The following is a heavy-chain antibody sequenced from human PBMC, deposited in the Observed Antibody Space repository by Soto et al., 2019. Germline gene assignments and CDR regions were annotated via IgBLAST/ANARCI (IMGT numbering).Heavy chain of an antibody. V-gene: IGHV4-4*07. J-gene: IGHJ6*02. CDR2: IYTSGST. D-gene: IGHD2-2*01. CDR3: ARERSQLLFHYGMDV. Sequence: QVQLQESGPGLVKPSATLSLTCTVSGGSISSYYWSWIRQPAGKGLEWIWRIYTSGSTNYNPSLKGRVTMAVDTSKNQCTRKLTSVTAADTAVYYCARERSQLLFHYGMDVWCQGTTVTVSS. CDR1: GGSISSYY.